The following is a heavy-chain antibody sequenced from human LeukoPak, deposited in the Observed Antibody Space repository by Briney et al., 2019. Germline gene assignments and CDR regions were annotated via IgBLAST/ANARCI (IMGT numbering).Heavy chain of an antibody. CDR2: ISSSGNT. Sequence: PSETLSLTCTVSGGSTSSGNYYWGWIRQPPGKGLEWIGGISSSGNTYYNPSLKSRITISIDTSKNHFFLKLSSVSAADTAVYYCARLGAGPTYYDFWSGYSSFYFDYWGQGTLVTVSS. J-gene: IGHJ4*02. V-gene: IGHV4-39*02. CDR3: ARLGAGPTYYDFWSGYSSFYFDY. D-gene: IGHD3-3*01. CDR1: GGSTSSGNYY.